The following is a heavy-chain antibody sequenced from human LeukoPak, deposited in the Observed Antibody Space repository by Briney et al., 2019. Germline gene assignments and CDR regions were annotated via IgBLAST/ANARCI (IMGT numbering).Heavy chain of an antibody. CDR1: GYTFTSYG. CDR2: ISAYNGNT. CDR3: ARTLSWYDILTGYGGYNWFDP. Sequence: ASVKVSCKASGYTFTSYGISWVRQAAGQGLEWIGWISAYNGNTNYAQKLQGRVTMTTDTSTSTAYMELRSLRSDDTAVYYCARTLSWYDILTGYGGYNWFDPWGQGTLVTVSS. J-gene: IGHJ5*02. D-gene: IGHD3-9*01. V-gene: IGHV1-18*01.